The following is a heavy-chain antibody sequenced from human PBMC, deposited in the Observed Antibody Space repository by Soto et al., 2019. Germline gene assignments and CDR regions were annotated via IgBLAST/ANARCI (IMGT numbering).Heavy chain of an antibody. CDR3: ARAYSSGPPSA. CDR2: INHSGST. CDR1: GGSFSGYY. Sequence: SETLSLTCAVYGGSFSGYYWSWIRQPPGKGLEWIGEINHSGSTNYNPSLKSRVTISVDTSKNQFSLKLSSVTAADTAVYYCARAYSSGPPSAWGQGTMVTVSS. J-gene: IGHJ5*02. V-gene: IGHV4-34*01. D-gene: IGHD6-19*01.